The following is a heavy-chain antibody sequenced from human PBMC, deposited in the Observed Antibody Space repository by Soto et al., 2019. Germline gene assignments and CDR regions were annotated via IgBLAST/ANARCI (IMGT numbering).Heavy chain of an antibody. CDR3: ARVGYCSSTPCWPIGYFEY. Sequence: SETLSLTFTVSGDSIGSFYWTWIRQPPGKGLEWVGYIFSSGSTNYNPSLKSRVTISVDTSENQFSLKLTSVTAADTAVYYCARVGYCSSTPCWPIGYFEYWGQRTLVTVSS. CDR1: GDSIGSFY. J-gene: IGHJ4*02. CDR2: IFSSGST. V-gene: IGHV4-59*01. D-gene: IGHD2-2*01.